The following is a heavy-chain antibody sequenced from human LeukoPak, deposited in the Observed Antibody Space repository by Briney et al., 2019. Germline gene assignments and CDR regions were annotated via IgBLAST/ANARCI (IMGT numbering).Heavy chain of an antibody. D-gene: IGHD4-17*01. CDR1: GGTFNNSA. V-gene: IGHV1-69*05. J-gene: IGHJ5*02. CDR2: IIPLFGTA. Sequence: SVKVSCKTSGGTFNNSAISGVRQAPGQGLEWLGGIIPLFGTAGYAQKFQGRVTITKDESTRTVYLELTSLTSDDTAVYYCERDVHGDYGSGWFDPWGQGTLVSVSS. CDR3: ERDVHGDYGSGWFDP.